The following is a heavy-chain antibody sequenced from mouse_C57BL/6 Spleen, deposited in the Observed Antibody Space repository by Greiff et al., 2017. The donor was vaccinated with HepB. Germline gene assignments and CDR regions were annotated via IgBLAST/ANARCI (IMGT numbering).Heavy chain of an antibody. CDR3: ARYDYDERGYAMDY. D-gene: IGHD2-4*01. V-gene: IGHV1-18*01. Sequence: EVKLMESGPELVKPGASVKIPCKASGYTFTDYNMDWVKQSHGKSLEWIGDINPNNGGTIYNQKFKGKATLTVDKSSSTAYMELRSLTSEDTAVYYCARYDYDERGYAMDYWGQGTSVTVSS. J-gene: IGHJ4*01. CDR1: GYTFTDYN. CDR2: INPNNGGT.